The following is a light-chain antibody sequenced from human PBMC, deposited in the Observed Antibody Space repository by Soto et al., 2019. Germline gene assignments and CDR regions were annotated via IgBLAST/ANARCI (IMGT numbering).Light chain of an antibody. CDR1: SSDVGGYNF. CDR2: DVS. CDR3: SSYTSSYTYV. Sequence: QSVLTQPASVSGSPGQSVTISCAGTSSDVGGYNFVSWYQQHPGKAPQLMIYDVSSRPSGVSNRFSGSKSGNTASPTISGLQAEDEADYYCSSYTSSYTYVFGTGTKVT. J-gene: IGLJ1*01. V-gene: IGLV2-14*03.